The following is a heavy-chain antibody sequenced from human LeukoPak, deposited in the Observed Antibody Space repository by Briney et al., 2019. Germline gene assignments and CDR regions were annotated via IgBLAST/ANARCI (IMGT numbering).Heavy chain of an antibody. CDR2: IIPILGIA. CDR3: ARGQLLPGYYGMDV. CDR1: GGTFSSYA. V-gene: IGHV1-69*04. Sequence: ASVKVSCKASGGTFSSYAISWVRQAPGQGLEWMGRIIPILGIANYARKFQGRVTITADKSTSTAYMELSSLRSEDTAVYYCARGQLLPGYYGMDVWGQGTTVTVSS. D-gene: IGHD2-2*01. J-gene: IGHJ6*02.